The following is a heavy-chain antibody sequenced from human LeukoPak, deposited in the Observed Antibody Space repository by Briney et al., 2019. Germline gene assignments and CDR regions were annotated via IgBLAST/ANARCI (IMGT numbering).Heavy chain of an antibody. D-gene: IGHD3-10*01. CDR3: ARLMVRGVIIQGFDY. Sequence: SETLSLTCAVYGGSFSSYYWSWIRQPPGKGLEWIGYIYYSGSTNYNPSLKSRVTISVDTSKNQFSLKLSSVTAADTAVYYCARLMVRGVIIQGFDYWGQGTLVTVSS. J-gene: IGHJ4*02. CDR2: IYYSGST. CDR1: GGSFSSYY. V-gene: IGHV4-59*08.